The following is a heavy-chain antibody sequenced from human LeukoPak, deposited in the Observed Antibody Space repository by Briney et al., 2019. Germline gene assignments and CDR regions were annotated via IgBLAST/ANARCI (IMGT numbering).Heavy chain of an antibody. CDR1: GFTFSSYW. Sequence: GGSLRLSCAASGFTFSSYWMHWVRQAPGKGLVWVSRINTEGTTTNYADSVKGRFTISRDNAKSTLYLQMNSLRAEDTALYYCARAHDNHDSSGYSSDCWGEGTLVTVSS. CDR2: INTEGTTT. J-gene: IGHJ4*02. V-gene: IGHV3-74*01. D-gene: IGHD3-22*01. CDR3: ARAHDNHDSSGYSSDC.